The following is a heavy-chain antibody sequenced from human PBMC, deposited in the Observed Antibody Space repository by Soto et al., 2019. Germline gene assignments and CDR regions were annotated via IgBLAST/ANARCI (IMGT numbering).Heavy chain of an antibody. CDR3: ARGDSDLAVSEAAY. V-gene: IGHV4-59*01. CDR1: GASITDSY. CDR2: IYFSGVA. D-gene: IGHD2-15*01. Sequence: QMQMQESGPRLVKPSETLSLTCTVSGASITDSYWSWIRQPPEKGLEWIEYIYFSGVATYNPSLKSRATMSRDTSKNEFSLKLTSVTAADTAIYYCARGDSDLAVSEAAYWGHGTLVTVSS. J-gene: IGHJ1*01.